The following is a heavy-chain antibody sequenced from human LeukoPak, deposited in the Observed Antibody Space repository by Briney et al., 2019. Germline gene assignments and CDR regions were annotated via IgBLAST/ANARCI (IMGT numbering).Heavy chain of an antibody. Sequence: SETLSLTCTVSGGSISSYYWSWIRQPPGKGLEWIGYIYYSGSTNYNPSLKSRVTISVDTSKNQFSLKLSSVTAADTAVYYCARAADSSGRIHFDYWGQGTLVTVSS. V-gene: IGHV4-59*01. CDR1: GGSISSYY. CDR2: IYYSGST. CDR3: ARAADSSGRIHFDY. J-gene: IGHJ4*02. D-gene: IGHD3-22*01.